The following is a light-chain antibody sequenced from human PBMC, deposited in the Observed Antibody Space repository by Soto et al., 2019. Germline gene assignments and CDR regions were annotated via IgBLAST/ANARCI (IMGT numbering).Light chain of an antibody. V-gene: IGKV1-17*01. CDR2: DAS. J-gene: IGKJ1*01. CDR3: QQYNSYSVT. CDR1: QGIRND. Sequence: IQMTQSPSSLSASVGDRVTITCRASQGIRNDLGWYQQKPGKAPKFLVYDASNLESGVPSRFSGSGSGTEFTLTISSLQPDDFAAYYCQQYNSYSVTFGQGTKVDIK.